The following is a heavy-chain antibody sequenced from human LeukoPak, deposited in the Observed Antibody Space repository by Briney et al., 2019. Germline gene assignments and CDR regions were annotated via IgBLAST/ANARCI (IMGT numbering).Heavy chain of an antibody. CDR3: TRSLYGDYVFN. CDR2: IRSKAYGGTT. V-gene: IGHV3-49*03. D-gene: IGHD4-17*01. J-gene: IGHJ4*02. CDR1: GFTFGDYA. Sequence: GESLKISCTASGFTFGDYAMSWFRQAPGKGLEWVGFIRSKAYGGTTEYAASVKGRFTISRDDSKSIAYLQMNSLKTEDTAVYYCTRSLYGDYVFNWGQGTLVTVSS.